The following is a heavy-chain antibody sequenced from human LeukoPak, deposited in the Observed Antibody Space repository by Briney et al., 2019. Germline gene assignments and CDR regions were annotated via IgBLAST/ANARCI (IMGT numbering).Heavy chain of an antibody. CDR1: GYIFSDYY. V-gene: IGHV1-2*02. Sequence: ASVKVSCKASGYIFSDYYMHWVRQAPGQGLEWMGWINPSSGDTNYAQKFQGRVTMTRDTSISTAYMELNRLRADDTAIYYCARDVHDYGGNSGFEHWGRGSLVIVSS. CDR2: INPSSGDT. CDR3: ARDVHDYGGNSGFEH. J-gene: IGHJ4*02. D-gene: IGHD4-23*01.